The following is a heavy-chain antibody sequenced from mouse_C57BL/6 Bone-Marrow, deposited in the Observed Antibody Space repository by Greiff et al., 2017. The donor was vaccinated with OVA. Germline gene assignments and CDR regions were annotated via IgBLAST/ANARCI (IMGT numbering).Heavy chain of an antibody. CDR3: TTWESLDY. CDR1: GFNIKDDY. Sequence: VQLQQSGAELVRPGASVKLSCTASGFNIKDDYMHWVKQRPEQGLEWIGWIDPENGDTEYASKFQGKATITADTSSNTAYLQRSSLTSEDTAVYYCTTWESLDYWGQGTTLTVSS. J-gene: IGHJ2*01. CDR2: IDPENGDT. D-gene: IGHD4-1*01. V-gene: IGHV14-4*01.